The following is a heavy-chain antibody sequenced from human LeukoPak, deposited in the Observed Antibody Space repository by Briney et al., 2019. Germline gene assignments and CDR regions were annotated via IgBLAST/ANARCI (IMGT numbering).Heavy chain of an antibody. CDR2: IYPGDSDT. V-gene: IGHV5-51*01. J-gene: IGHJ4*02. CDR3: ARQGGLLLGELSGIDY. D-gene: IGHD3-16*02. Sequence: GESLKISCKGSGYSFTSYWIGWVRHMPGKSLEWMGIIYPGDSDTRYSPSFQGQVTISADKSISTAYLQWSSLKASDTAMYYCARQGGLLLGELSGIDYWGQGTLVTVSS. CDR1: GYSFTSYW.